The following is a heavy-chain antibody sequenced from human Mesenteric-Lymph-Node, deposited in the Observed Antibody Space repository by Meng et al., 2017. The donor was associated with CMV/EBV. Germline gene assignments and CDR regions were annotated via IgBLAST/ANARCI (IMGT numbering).Heavy chain of an antibody. D-gene: IGHD1-26*01. J-gene: IGHJ4*02. CDR1: GGTFSSYA. V-gene: IGHV1-69*05. Sequence: SVKVSCKASGGTFSSYAISWVRQAPGQGLEWMGGIIPFFGTANYAQKFQGRVTITTDESTSTAYMELNSLRSEDTAVYYCARESRDSGSYYPPDYWGQGTLVTVSS. CDR3: ARESRDSGSYYPPDY. CDR2: IIPFFGTA.